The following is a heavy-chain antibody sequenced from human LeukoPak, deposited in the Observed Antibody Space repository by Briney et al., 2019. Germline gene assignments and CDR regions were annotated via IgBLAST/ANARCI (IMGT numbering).Heavy chain of an antibody. CDR1: GFTFSSYW. Sequence: GGSLRLSCAASGFTFSSYWMSWVRQAPGKGLEWVANIKQDGSEKYYVDSVKGRFTISRDNAKNSPYLQMNSLRAEDTAVYYCARVYSSGWYKINYFDYWGQGTLVTVSS. J-gene: IGHJ4*02. V-gene: IGHV3-7*01. D-gene: IGHD6-19*01. CDR3: ARVYSSGWYKINYFDY. CDR2: IKQDGSEK.